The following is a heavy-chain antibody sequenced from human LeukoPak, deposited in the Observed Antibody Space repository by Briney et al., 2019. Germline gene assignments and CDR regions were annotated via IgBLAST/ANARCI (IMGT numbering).Heavy chain of an antibody. CDR1: YDSISDYY. CDR3: TGGAGWLIDY. CDR2: FYNSGRS. D-gene: IGHD3-16*01. V-gene: IGHV4-59*01. Sequence: SETLSLTCTVSYDSISDYYRGWVRQPPGKGLEWIGYFYNSGRSTYNPSLKSRVPISADTSKNHFSRKLNAVPTADTAVYYCTGGAGWLIDYWGQGILVTVSS. J-gene: IGHJ4*02.